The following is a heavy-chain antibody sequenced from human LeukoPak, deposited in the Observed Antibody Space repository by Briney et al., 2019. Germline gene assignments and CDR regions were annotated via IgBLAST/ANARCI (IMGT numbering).Heavy chain of an antibody. V-gene: IGHV3-20*04. CDR3: ARNYYDSSVASDY. Sequence: PGGSLRLSCAASGFTFNDYGMSWVRQGPGKGLEWVSGINWNGGYTAYADSVKGRFTISRDNAKNSLYLQMNSLTAGDTALYYCARNYYDSSVASDYWGHGTLVTVSS. J-gene: IGHJ4*01. CDR2: INWNGGYT. D-gene: IGHD3-22*01. CDR1: GFTFNDYG.